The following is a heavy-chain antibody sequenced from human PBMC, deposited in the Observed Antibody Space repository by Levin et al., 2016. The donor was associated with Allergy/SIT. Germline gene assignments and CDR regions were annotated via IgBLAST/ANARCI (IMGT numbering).Heavy chain of an antibody. D-gene: IGHD3-22*01. CDR2: IYTSGST. Sequence: SETLSLTCTVSGGSISNYYWSWIRQPAGKGLEWIGRIYTSGSTNYNPSLKSRVTMSVDTSKNQFSLKLSSVTAADTAVYYCARDFLTPPMIVVGVDAFDIWGQGTMVTVSS. J-gene: IGHJ3*02. V-gene: IGHV4-4*07. CDR3: ARDFLTPPMIVVGVDAFDI. CDR1: GGSISNYY.